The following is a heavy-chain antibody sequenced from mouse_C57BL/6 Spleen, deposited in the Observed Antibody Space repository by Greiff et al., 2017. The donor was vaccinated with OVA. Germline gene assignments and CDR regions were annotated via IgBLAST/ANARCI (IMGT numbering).Heavy chain of an antibody. D-gene: IGHD1-1*01. V-gene: IGHV3-8*01. CDR1: GYSITSDY. Sequence: EVQLQESGPGLAKPSQTLSLTCSVTGYSITSDYWNWIRKFPGNKLEYMGYISYSGSTYYNPSLKSRISITRDTSKNQYYLQLNSVTTEDTATYYCARASQGSSYPYYYAMDYWGQGTSVTVSS. CDR3: ARASQGSSYPYYYAMDY. CDR2: ISYSGST. J-gene: IGHJ4*01.